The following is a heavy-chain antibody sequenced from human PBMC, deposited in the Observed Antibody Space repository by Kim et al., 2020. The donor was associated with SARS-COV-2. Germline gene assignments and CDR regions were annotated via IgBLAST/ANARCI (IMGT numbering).Heavy chain of an antibody. V-gene: IGHV3-23*03. CDR3: AKEGGYSGYDLDY. Sequence: GGSLRLSCAASGFTFSSYAMSWVRQAPGKGLEWVSVIYSGGSSTYYADSVKGRFTISRDNSKNTLYLQMNSLRAEDTAVYYCAKEGGYSGYDLDYWGQGTLVTVSS. D-gene: IGHD5-12*01. J-gene: IGHJ4*02. CDR1: GFTFSSYA. CDR2: IYSGGSST.